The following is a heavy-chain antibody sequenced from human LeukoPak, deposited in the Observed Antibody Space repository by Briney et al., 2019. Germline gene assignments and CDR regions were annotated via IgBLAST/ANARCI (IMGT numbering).Heavy chain of an antibody. CDR1: GFTFSIYA. V-gene: IGHV3-23*01. CDR2: LGGSETST. D-gene: IGHD1-26*01. Sequence: GGSLRLSCAASGFTFSIYALSWVRQAPGKGLEWVSVLGGSETSTSYADSVKGRFTISRDNSKNTLYLQMNSLRAEDTAVYYWAKDWGGSYHGNAFDIWGQGTMVTVSS. J-gene: IGHJ3*02. CDR3: AKDWGGSYHGNAFDI.